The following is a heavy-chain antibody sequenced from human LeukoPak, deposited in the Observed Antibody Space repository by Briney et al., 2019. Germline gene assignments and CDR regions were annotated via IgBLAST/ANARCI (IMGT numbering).Heavy chain of an antibody. D-gene: IGHD6-13*01. V-gene: IGHV1-2*02. J-gene: IGHJ4*02. CDR2: INPNSGGT. CDR3: ARDESSSSTELDY. CDR1: GYTFTGYY. Sequence: ASVKVSCKASGYTFTGYYMHWVRQAPGQGLEWTGWINPNSGGTNYAQKLQGRVTMTTDTSTSTAYMELRSLRSDDTAVYYCARDESSSSTELDYWGQGTLVTVSS.